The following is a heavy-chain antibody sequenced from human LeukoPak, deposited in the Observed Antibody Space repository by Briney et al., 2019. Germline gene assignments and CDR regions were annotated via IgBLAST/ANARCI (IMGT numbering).Heavy chain of an antibody. CDR1: GFTFSSYA. V-gene: IGHV3-48*04. Sequence: GGSLRLSCAASGFTFSSYAMSWVRQAPGKGLEWVSYISSSSSTIYYADSVKGRFTISRDNAKNSLYLQMNSLRAEDTAVYYCARDFRGYSYRYYGMDVWGQGTTVTVSS. J-gene: IGHJ6*02. CDR3: ARDFRGYSYRYYGMDV. CDR2: ISSSSSTI. D-gene: IGHD5-18*01.